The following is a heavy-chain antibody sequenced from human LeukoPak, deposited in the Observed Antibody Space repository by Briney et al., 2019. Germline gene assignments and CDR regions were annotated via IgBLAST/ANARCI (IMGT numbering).Heavy chain of an antibody. CDR3: ARFVGSDYTGSFDL. Sequence: GTSLRLSCAGSGFRFSSHGMHRVRQAPGKGLEWLGYIWYDGSNPDYVDPVKGRFTISRDNSKNTVYLQMNSLRAEDTAVYHCARFVGSDYTGSFDLWGQGTPVTVSS. V-gene: IGHV3-33*01. J-gene: IGHJ4*02. D-gene: IGHD3-10*01. CDR1: GFRFSSHG. CDR2: IWYDGSNP.